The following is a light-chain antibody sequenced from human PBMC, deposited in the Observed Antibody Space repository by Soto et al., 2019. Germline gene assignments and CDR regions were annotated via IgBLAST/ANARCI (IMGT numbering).Light chain of an antibody. CDR2: AAS. J-gene: IGKJ1*01. CDR1: QSISSY. CDR3: QQSYTIPRT. Sequence: DIQMTQSPSSLSASVGDRVTITCRASQSISSYLNWYQQKPGKAPKYLISAASSLRSGVPSRFSGSGSGTEFPLTIRSLQPEDFATYYCQQSYTIPRTFGQGNKVEIK. V-gene: IGKV1-39*01.